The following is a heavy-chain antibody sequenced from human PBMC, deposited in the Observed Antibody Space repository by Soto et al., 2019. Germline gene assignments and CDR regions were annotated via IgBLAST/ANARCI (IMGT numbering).Heavy chain of an antibody. CDR1: GFTFSGSV. CDR2: IKTKVNNYAT. J-gene: IGHJ4*02. Sequence: PGGSLRLSCADSGFTFSGSVMHWVRQASGKGLEWVGRIKTKVNNYATAYAASVKGRFTISRDDSKNTSFLQLNSLKTEDTAIYYCAGLLSSREDYVFDSWGQGVLVTVSS. CDR3: AGLLSSREDYVFDS. D-gene: IGHD4-17*01. V-gene: IGHV3-73*01.